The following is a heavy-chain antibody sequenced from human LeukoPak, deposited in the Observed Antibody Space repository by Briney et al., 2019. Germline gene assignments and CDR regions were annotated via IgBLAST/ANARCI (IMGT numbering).Heavy chain of an antibody. J-gene: IGHJ4*02. V-gene: IGHV1-2*02. CDR3: ARDHSSSSQLFDY. Sequence: ASVKVSCKASGYTFGAYYMYWVRQAPGQGLEWMGWIRPNSGGTNFAQKLQGRVTMTTDTFTTTAYMELRNLRSDDTAVYYCARDHSSSSQLFDYWGQGTLVTVSS. CDR2: IRPNSGGT. CDR1: GYTFGAYY. D-gene: IGHD6-13*01.